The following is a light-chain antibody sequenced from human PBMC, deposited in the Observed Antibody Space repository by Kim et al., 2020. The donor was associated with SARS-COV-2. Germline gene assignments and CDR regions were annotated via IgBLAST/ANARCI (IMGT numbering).Light chain of an antibody. CDR2: GAS. Sequence: ASVGDTITITCRASQGITSNLNWYGQKPGKGPNLLIYGASNLQSGVPSRFSGSGSGTDFTLTISTLQPEDFATYYCQQSYSPSWTFGQGTKVDIK. CDR1: QGITSN. J-gene: IGKJ1*01. V-gene: IGKV1-39*01. CDR3: QQSYSPSWT.